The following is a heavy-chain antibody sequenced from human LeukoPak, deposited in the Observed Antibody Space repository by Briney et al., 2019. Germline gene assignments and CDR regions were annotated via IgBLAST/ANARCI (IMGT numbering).Heavy chain of an antibody. CDR3: ARADYYGSILDY. CDR1: GFAFSNYW. D-gene: IGHD3-10*01. V-gene: IGHV3-7*04. CDR2: IEQDGSAK. J-gene: IGHJ4*02. Sequence: GGSLRLSCAASGFAFSNYWMSWVRQAPGKGLEWVANIEQDGSAKYYVVSVDGRFTVSRDNAENSLYLQMDFLRAEDTAVYYCARADYYGSILDYWGQGSLVTVSS.